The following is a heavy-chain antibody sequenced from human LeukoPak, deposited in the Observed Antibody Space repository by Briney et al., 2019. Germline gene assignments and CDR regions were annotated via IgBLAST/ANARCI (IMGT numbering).Heavy chain of an antibody. CDR3: ARDHGRGSSSFYSWGGGTYYFDY. CDR1: GFTFSSYG. D-gene: IGHD6-6*01. V-gene: IGHV3-30*19. Sequence: PGGSLRLSCAACGFTFSSYGMHWVRQAPGKGLEWVAVISFDGSNKYYAGSVKGRYTISRDNSTNTLYLQMNSLRAEDTAVYYCARDHGRGSSSFYSWGGGTYYFDYWGQGTLVTVSS. CDR2: ISFDGSNK. J-gene: IGHJ4*02.